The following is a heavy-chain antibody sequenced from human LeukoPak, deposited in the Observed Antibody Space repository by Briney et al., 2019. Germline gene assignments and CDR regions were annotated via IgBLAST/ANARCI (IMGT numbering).Heavy chain of an antibody. CDR1: GFTFSSYA. CDR3: ARDLQTAPRMFYYYYGMDV. D-gene: IGHD2-21*02. J-gene: IGHJ6*02. Sequence: GGSLRLSCAASGFTFSSYAMPWVRQAPGKGLEWVAVISYDGSNKYYADSVKGRFTISRDNSKNTLYLQMNSLRAEDTAVYYCARDLQTAPRMFYYYYGMDVWGQGTTVTVSS. V-gene: IGHV3-30-3*01. CDR2: ISYDGSNK.